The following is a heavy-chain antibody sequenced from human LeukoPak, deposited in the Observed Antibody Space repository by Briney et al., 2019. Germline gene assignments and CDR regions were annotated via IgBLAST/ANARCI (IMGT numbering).Heavy chain of an antibody. J-gene: IGHJ4*02. V-gene: IGHV1-2*02. CDR1: GYTFTGYY. CDR2: INPNSGGT. D-gene: IGHD4-17*01. Sequence: GASVKVSCKASGYTFTGYYKHWVRQAPGQGLEWMGWINPNSGGTNYAQKFQGRVTMTRDTSISTAYMELSRLRSDDTAVYYCARDSGPYYGDYDRCLDYWGQGTLVTVSS. CDR3: ARDSGPYYGDYDRCLDY.